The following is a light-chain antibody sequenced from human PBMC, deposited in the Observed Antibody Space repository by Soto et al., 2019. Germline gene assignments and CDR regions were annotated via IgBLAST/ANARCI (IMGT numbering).Light chain of an antibody. J-gene: IGKJ4*01. CDR2: AAS. CDR1: QSISSS. CDR3: QQSYNMPLT. Sequence: DIQMTQSPSSLSASVGDRVTITCRASQSISSSLNWYQQKPGKAPKLLIYAASSLQSGVPSRFSGSGSGTDFTLTISSLQPEDIASYYCQQSYNMPLTLGGGTKVDIK. V-gene: IGKV1-39*01.